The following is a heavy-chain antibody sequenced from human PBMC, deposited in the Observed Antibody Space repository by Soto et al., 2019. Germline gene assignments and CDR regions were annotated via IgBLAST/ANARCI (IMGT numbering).Heavy chain of an antibody. CDR1: GFSLSTSGSA. V-gene: IGHV2-5*02. CDR2: IYWDGDK. D-gene: IGHD3-3*01. J-gene: IGHJ5*02. Sequence: QINLIESGPTLVKPTQTLTLTCTFSGFSLSTSGSAVGWVRQPPGRALEGLALIYWDGDKRYNAALGNGLTITKDTSVIQVVLTLTNVDPADTATYYCAHRATMTIFVLMIDNGIWFDPWGQGTRVLVSS. CDR3: AHRATMTIFVLMIDNGIWFDP.